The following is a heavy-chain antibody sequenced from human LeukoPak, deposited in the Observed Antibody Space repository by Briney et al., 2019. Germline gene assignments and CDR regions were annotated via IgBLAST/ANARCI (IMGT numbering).Heavy chain of an antibody. CDR3: ARHDYDSPPFDP. CDR1: GGSFSGYY. CDR2: IYYSGST. Sequence: PSETLSLTCAVYGGSFSGYYWSWIRQPPGKGLEWIGYIYYSGSTYYNPSLKSRVTISVDTSKNQFSLKLSSVTAADTAVYYCARHDYDSPPFDPWGREPWSPSPQ. V-gene: IGHV4-30-4*01. D-gene: IGHD3-16*01. J-gene: IGHJ5*02.